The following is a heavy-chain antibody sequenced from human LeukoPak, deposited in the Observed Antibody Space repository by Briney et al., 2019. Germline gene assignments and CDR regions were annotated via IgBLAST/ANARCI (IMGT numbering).Heavy chain of an antibody. J-gene: IGHJ3*02. V-gene: IGHV4-30-4*01. CDR3: ARGASREYYDYVWGSYRYPPKDHDAFDI. D-gene: IGHD3-16*02. CDR2: IYYSGST. Sequence: SETLSLTCTVSGGSISSGDYYWSWIRQPPGKGLEWIGYIYYSGSTYYNPSLRSRVTISVDTSKNQFSLMLSSVTAADTAVYYCARGASREYYDYVWGSYRYPPKDHDAFDIWGRGTMVTVSS. CDR1: GGSISSGDYY.